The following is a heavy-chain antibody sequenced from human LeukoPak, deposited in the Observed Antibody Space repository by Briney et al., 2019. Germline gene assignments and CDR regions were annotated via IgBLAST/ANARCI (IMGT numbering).Heavy chain of an antibody. CDR3: TRDRIMTDF. J-gene: IGHJ4*02. CDR2: IRNKASGGTT. D-gene: IGHD2-15*01. CDR1: GFAFGDYS. Sequence: GGSLRLSCTASGFAFGDYSMTWFRQAPGKGLEWVSFIRNKASGGTTEHAASVRGRFTTSRDDSKSIAYLQMNSLKTEDTALYYCTRDRIMTDFWGQGTLVTVSS. V-gene: IGHV3-49*03.